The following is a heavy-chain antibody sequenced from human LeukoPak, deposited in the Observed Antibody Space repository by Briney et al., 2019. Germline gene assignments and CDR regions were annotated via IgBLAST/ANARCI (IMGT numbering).Heavy chain of an antibody. CDR1: GGSISSSNW. D-gene: IGHD2/OR15-2a*01. CDR2: IYHSGST. Sequence: AETLSLTCAVSGGSISSSNWWSWVRQPPGKGVGWIGEIYHSGSTNYNPSLKSRVTISVDKSKNQFSLKLSSVTAADTAVYYCARAPSSEYFFDIWGQGTMVTVSS. V-gene: IGHV4-4*02. CDR3: ARAPSSEYFFDI. J-gene: IGHJ3*02.